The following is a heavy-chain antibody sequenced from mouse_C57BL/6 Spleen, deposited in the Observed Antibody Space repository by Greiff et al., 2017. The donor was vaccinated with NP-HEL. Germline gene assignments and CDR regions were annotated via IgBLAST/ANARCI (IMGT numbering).Heavy chain of an antibody. V-gene: IGHV1-52*01. D-gene: IGHD2-2*01. CDR1: GYTFTSYW. CDR2: IDPSESET. CDR3: ARRGDGYGRAMDY. J-gene: IGHJ4*01. Sequence: QVQLQQPGAELVRPGSSVKLSCKASGYTFTSYWMHWVKQRPIQGLEWIGNIDPSESETHYNQKFKDKATLTVDKSSSTAYMQLSSLTSEDSAVYYCARRGDGYGRAMDYWGQGTSVTVSS.